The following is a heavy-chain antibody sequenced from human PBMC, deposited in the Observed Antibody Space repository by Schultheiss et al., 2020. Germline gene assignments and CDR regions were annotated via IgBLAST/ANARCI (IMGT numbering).Heavy chain of an antibody. J-gene: IGHJ4*02. V-gene: IGHV3-30*12. CDR1: GFTFSSYG. Sequence: GGSLRLSCAASGFTFSSYGMHWVRQAPGKGLEWVAVISYDGSNKYYADSVKGRFTISRDNSKNTLYLQLDSLRDEDTAVYYCVKGALDSGSYIGSYILDYWGQGAMVTVSS. D-gene: IGHD1-26*01. CDR2: ISYDGSNK. CDR3: VKGALDSGSYIGSYILDY.